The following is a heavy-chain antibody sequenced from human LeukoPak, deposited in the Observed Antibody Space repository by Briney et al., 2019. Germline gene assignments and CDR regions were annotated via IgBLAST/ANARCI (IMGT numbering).Heavy chain of an antibody. CDR1: GGSISSYY. Sequence: SETLSLTCTVSGGSISSYYWGWIRQPPGKGLEWIGYIYYSGSTNYNPSLKSRVTISVDTSKNQFSLKLSSVTAADTAVYYCARGGYGSGSPIDYWGQGTLVTVSS. V-gene: IGHV4-59*01. D-gene: IGHD3-10*01. CDR3: ARGGYGSGSPIDY. CDR2: IYYSGST. J-gene: IGHJ4*02.